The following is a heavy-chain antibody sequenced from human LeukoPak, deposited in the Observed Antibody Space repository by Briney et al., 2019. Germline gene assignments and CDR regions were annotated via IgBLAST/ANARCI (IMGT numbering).Heavy chain of an antibody. Sequence: ASVKVSCKASGYTFTSYYMHWVRQAPGQGLEWMGIINPSGGSTSYAQKFQGRVTMTRDTSTSTVYMELSSLRSEDTAVYYCARDSAQQQLPGDYYYGMDVWGQGTTVTVSS. D-gene: IGHD6-13*01. V-gene: IGHV1-46*01. CDR1: GYTFTSYY. J-gene: IGHJ6*02. CDR3: ARDSAQQQLPGDYYYGMDV. CDR2: INPSGGST.